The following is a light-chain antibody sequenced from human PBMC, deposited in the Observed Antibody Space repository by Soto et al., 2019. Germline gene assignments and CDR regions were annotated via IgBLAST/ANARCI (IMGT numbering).Light chain of an antibody. J-gene: IGLJ2*01. V-gene: IGLV2-14*03. CDR1: TSDVGRYNY. Sequence: QSALTQPASVSGFLGQSITISCTGTTSDVGRYNYVSWYQQHPGKAPKLLIYDVTNRPSGVSNRFSGSKSGNTASLSISGVQAEDEADYYCGSYTSSSSQFGGGTKVNVL. CDR3: GSYTSSSSQ. CDR2: DVT.